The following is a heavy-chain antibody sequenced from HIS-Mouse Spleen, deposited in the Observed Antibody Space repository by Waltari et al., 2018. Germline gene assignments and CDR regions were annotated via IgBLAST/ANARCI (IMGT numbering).Heavy chain of an antibody. D-gene: IGHD1-26*01. J-gene: IGHJ4*02. CDR2: ISYDGSNK. V-gene: IGHV3-30*18. Sequence: QVQLVESGGGVVQPGRSLRLSCAASGFTFSTYGMPGVRQAPGKGLEWVAYISYDGSNKYYADSVKGRFTISRDNSKNTLYLQMNSLRAEDTAVYYCAKVNSGSYYFDYWGQGTLVTVSS. CDR1: GFTFSTYG. CDR3: AKVNSGSYYFDY.